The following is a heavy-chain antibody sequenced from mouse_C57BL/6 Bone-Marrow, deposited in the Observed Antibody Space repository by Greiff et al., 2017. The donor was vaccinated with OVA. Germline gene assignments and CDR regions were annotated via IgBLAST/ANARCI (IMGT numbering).Heavy chain of an antibody. CDR3: TTWITTVVAKSYWYFDV. V-gene: IGHV14-1*01. CDR2: IDPEDGDT. J-gene: IGHJ1*03. Sequence: EVQLQQSGAELVRPGASVKLSCTASGFNIKDYYMHWVKQRPEQGLEWIGRIDPEDGDTEYAPKFQGKATMTADTSSNTAYLQLSSLTSEDTAVYYCTTWITTVVAKSYWYFDVWGTGTTVTVSS. D-gene: IGHD1-1*01. CDR1: GFNIKDYY.